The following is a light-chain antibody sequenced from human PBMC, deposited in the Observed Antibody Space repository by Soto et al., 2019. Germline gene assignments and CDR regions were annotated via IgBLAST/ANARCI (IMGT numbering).Light chain of an antibody. Sequence: QSVLTQTPSASGTPGQRVTISCYGSSSNIGSNTVNWYQQLPGTAPKLLIHSNNQRPSGVPDRFSGSKSGTSASLAISGLQSEDEADYYCAAWDDSLNGFYVFGTGTKVTVL. V-gene: IGLV1-44*01. CDR3: AAWDDSLNGFYV. CDR2: SNN. CDR1: SSNIGSNT. J-gene: IGLJ1*01.